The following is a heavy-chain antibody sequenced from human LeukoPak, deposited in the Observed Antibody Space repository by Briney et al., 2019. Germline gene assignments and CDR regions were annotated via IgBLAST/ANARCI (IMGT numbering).Heavy chain of an antibody. CDR3: AREVGAMVPNFDY. Sequence: SETLSLTCAVYGGSFSGYYWSWIRQPPGKGLEWIGEINHSGSTNYNPSLKSRVTISVDTSKNQFSLKLSSVTAADTAVYYCAREVGAMVPNFDYWGQGTLVTVSS. CDR2: INHSGST. J-gene: IGHJ4*02. D-gene: IGHD5-18*01. V-gene: IGHV4-34*01. CDR1: GGSFSGYY.